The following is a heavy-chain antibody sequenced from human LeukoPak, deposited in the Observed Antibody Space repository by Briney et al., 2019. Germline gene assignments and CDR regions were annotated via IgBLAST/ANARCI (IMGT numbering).Heavy chain of an antibody. D-gene: IGHD3-16*02. Sequence: SETLSLTCTVSGGSVSSDYWSWIRQPPGKGLEWIGYIYHTGNSDYNPSLKSRATISLDTSKNQFSLKLSSVTAADTAVYYCARGGGLSTYNRFDPWGQGTLVTVSS. V-gene: IGHV4-59*02. CDR3: ARGGGLSTYNRFDP. J-gene: IGHJ5*02. CDR1: GGSVSSDY. CDR2: IYHTGNS.